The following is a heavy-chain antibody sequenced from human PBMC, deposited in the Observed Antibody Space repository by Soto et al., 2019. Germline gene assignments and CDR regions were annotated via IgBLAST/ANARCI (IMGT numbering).Heavy chain of an antibody. CDR1: GGTFSSYA. CDR3: ARGGYYDSSGYYSSRWFDP. J-gene: IGHJ5*02. CDR2: IIPIFGTA. D-gene: IGHD3-22*01. V-gene: IGHV1-69*13. Sequence: GASVKVSCKASGGTFSSYAISWVRQAPGQGLEWMGGIIPIFGTANYAQKFQGRVTITADESTSTAYMELSSLRSEDTAVYYCARGGYYDSSGYYSSRWFDPWGQGTLVTVSS.